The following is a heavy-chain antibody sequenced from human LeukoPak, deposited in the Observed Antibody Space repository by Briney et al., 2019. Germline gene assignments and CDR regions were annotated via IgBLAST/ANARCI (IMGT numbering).Heavy chain of an antibody. CDR3: ARGGRGEGTGTTRVAFDI. J-gene: IGHJ3*02. V-gene: IGHV1-46*01. D-gene: IGHD1-1*01. CDR2: INPSGGST. Sequence: ASVKVSCKAAGYTFTTYYMHWVRQAPGQGLEWMGTINPSGGSTSYAQKFRGRVTMTRDTSTSTVYMELSSLRSEDTAVYYCARGGRGEGTGTTRVAFDIWGQGTMVTVSS. CDR1: GYTFTTYY.